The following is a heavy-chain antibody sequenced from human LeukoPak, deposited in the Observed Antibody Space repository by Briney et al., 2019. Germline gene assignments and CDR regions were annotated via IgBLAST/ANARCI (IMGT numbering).Heavy chain of an antibody. V-gene: IGHV3-53*01. D-gene: IGHD4-17*01. J-gene: IGHJ6*02. Sequence: PGGSLRLSCAASGFTVSSAYMSWVRQAPGKGLEWVSIIYNDGKTYYADSVKGRFTISRDNSKNTLYLQMNSLRAEDTAVYYCAKGPTAEGYGMDVWGQGTTVTVSS. CDR3: AKGPTAEGYGMDV. CDR1: GFTVSSAY. CDR2: IYNDGKT.